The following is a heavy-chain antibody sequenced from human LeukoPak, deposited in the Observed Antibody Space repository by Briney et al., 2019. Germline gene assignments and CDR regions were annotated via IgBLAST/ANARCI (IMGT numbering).Heavy chain of an antibody. CDR2: ISYSGNT. J-gene: IGHJ3*02. D-gene: IGHD2-15*01. CDR1: GGSIISSDYH. Sequence: PSETLSLTCTVSGGSIISSDYHWGWVRQPPGKGLEWIGTISYSGNTDYNPSLRSRVTISVDTSNNQYSLRLGSVTAADTAVYHCARHCCSGPAKRVFDIWGQGTMVTVSS. CDR3: ARHCCSGPAKRVFDI. V-gene: IGHV4-39*01.